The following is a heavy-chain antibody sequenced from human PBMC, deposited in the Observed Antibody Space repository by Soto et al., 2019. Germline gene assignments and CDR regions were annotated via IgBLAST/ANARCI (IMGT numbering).Heavy chain of an antibody. D-gene: IGHD3-3*01. Sequence: SETLSLTCTVSGGSISSGGYYWSWIRQHPGKGLEWIGYIYYSGSTYYNPSLKSRVTISVDTSKSQFSLKLSSVTAADTAVYYCTRRQSEEYYDFWSGYSPWYFQHWGQGNLVTVCS. CDR3: TRRQSEEYYDFWSGYSPWYFQH. CDR1: GGSISSGGYY. CDR2: IYYSGST. V-gene: IGHV4-31*03. J-gene: IGHJ1*01.